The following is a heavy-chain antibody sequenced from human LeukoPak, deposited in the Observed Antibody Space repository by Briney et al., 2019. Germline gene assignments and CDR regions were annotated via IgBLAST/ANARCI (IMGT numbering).Heavy chain of an antibody. CDR3: ARDRPFLEWLLYHHDAFDI. J-gene: IGHJ3*02. V-gene: IGHV4-39*07. Sequence: SETLSLTCTVSGGSISSSSYYWGWIRQPPGKGLEWIGSIYYRGSTYYNPSPKSRVTISVDTSKNQFSLKLSSVTAADTAVYYCARDRPFLEWLLYHHDAFDIWGQGTMVTVSS. CDR2: IYYRGST. CDR1: GGSISSSSYY. D-gene: IGHD3-3*02.